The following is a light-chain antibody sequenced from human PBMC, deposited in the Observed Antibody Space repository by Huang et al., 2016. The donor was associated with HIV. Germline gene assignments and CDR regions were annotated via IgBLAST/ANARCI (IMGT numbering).Light chain of an antibody. Sequence: ETVMTQSPATLSVSVGERATLSCRASQSVSSSLAWYQQKPGQAPRLLIYCAYTRATGVPARFSGSGSGTEFTLTISSLQSEDLALYFCQQSNQWPPSFGQGTKLEI. CDR3: QQSNQWPPS. J-gene: IGKJ2*01. CDR1: QSVSSS. CDR2: CAY. V-gene: IGKV3-15*01.